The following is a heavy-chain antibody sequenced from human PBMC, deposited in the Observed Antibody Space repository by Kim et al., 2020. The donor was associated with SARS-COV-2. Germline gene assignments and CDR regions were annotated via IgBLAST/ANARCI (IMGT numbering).Heavy chain of an antibody. J-gene: IGHJ4*02. V-gene: IGHV4-34*01. CDR2: INHSGST. CDR1: GGSFSGYY. Sequence: SETLSLTCAVYGGSFSGYYWSWIRQPPGKGLEWIGEINHSGSTNYNPSLKSRVTISVDTSKNQFSLKLSSVTAADTAVYYCARGRGERIAAPYGYWGQGTLVTVSS. D-gene: IGHD6-6*01. CDR3: ARGRGERIAAPYGY.